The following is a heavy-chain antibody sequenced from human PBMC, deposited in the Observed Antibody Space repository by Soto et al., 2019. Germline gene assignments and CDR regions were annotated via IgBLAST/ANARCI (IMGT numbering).Heavy chain of an antibody. CDR1: GFTFSSYA. J-gene: IGHJ5*02. D-gene: IGHD1-7*01. CDR2: ISGSGGST. Sequence: PGGSLRLSCAASGFTFSSYAMSWVRQAPGKGLEWVSAISGSGGSTYYADSVKGRFTISRDNSKNTLYLQMNSLKAEDTAVYYCAKGRPSITGTTDPLVFDPWGQGTLVTVSS. CDR3: AKGRPSITGTTDPLVFDP. V-gene: IGHV3-23*01.